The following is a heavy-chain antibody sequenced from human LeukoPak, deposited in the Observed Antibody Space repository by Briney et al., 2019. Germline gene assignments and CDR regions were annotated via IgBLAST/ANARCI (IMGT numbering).Heavy chain of an antibody. CDR1: GYTFTGYY. CDR3: ARGGYSSGWYTGIYYFDY. CDR2: INPNRGGT. V-gene: IGHV1-2*04. J-gene: IGHJ4*02. Sequence: VSVKASCKASGYTFTGYYKHWVRQAPGQGLEWMGWINPNRGGTNYAQKLQGWVTMTRDTSISTAYMELSRLRSDDTAVYYCARGGYSSGWYTGIYYFDYWGQGTLVTVSS. D-gene: IGHD6-19*01.